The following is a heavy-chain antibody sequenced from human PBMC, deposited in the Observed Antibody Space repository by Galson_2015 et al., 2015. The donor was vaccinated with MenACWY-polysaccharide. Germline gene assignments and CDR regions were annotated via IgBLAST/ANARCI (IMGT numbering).Heavy chain of an antibody. J-gene: IGHJ3*02. CDR1: GFSLTNAGVG. Sequence: PALVKPTQTLTLTCNFSGFSLTNAGVGVGWIRQPPGRALEWLALTYWNEDKRYSPCLESRLTITKDTSKNQVALTMTNMDPVDTGTYYCAHFKVLIHVFDIWGQGTTVTVSS. CDR3: AHFKVLIHVFDI. V-gene: IGHV2-5*01. CDR2: TYWNEDK.